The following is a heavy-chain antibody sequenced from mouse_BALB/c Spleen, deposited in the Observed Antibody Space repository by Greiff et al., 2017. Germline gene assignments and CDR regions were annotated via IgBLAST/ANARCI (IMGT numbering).Heavy chain of an antibody. D-gene: IGHD2-14*01. CDR1: GFSLTSYG. Sequence: QVQLKESGPGLVAPSQSLSITCTVSGFSLTSYGVHWVRQPPGKGLEWLGVIWAGGSTNYNSALMSRLSISKDNSKSQVFLKMNSLQTDDTAMYYCASPLTYYRYGIDAMDYWGQGTSVTVSS. J-gene: IGHJ4*01. V-gene: IGHV2-9*02. CDR3: ASPLTYYRYGIDAMDY. CDR2: IWAGGST.